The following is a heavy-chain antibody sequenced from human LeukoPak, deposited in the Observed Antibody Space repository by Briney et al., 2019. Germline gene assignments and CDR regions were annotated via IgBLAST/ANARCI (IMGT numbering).Heavy chain of an antibody. CDR3: ARDPRAAADDLDY. CDR2: INPDGSST. Sequence: QAGGSLRLSCAASGFTFSTYWMHWVRQAPGKGLVWVSYINPDGSSTSYADSVKGRFTISRDNAKNTLYLQMNSLRAEDTAVYYCARDPRAAADDLDYWGQGTLVTVSS. CDR1: GFTFSTYW. J-gene: IGHJ4*02. D-gene: IGHD6-13*01. V-gene: IGHV3-74*01.